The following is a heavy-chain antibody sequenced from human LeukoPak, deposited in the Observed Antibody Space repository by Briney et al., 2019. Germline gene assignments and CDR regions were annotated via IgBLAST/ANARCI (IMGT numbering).Heavy chain of an antibody. CDR3: ARDPGDVYYYGMDV. Sequence: GASVKVSCKASGYTFTNYGISWVRQAPGQGLEWMGWISAYNGNTNYAQKLQGRVTMTTDTSTSTAYMELRSLRSDDTAVYYCARDPGDVYYYGMDVWGQGTTVTVSS. J-gene: IGHJ6*02. CDR1: GYTFTNYG. D-gene: IGHD3-10*01. V-gene: IGHV1-18*01. CDR2: ISAYNGNT.